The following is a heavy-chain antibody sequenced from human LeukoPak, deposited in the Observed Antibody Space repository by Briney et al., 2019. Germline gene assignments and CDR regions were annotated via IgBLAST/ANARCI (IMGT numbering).Heavy chain of an antibody. CDR2: ISGSGGST. D-gene: IGHD2-21*02. Sequence: GGTLRLSCAASGFTFSSYGMNWVRQAPGKGLEWVSAISGSGGSTYYADSVKGRFTISRDNSKNTLYLQMNSLRAEDTAVYYCAKLYGKVVTATSSRYFDLWGRGTLVTVSS. CDR1: GFTFSSYG. CDR3: AKLYGKVVTATSSRYFDL. J-gene: IGHJ2*01. V-gene: IGHV3-23*01.